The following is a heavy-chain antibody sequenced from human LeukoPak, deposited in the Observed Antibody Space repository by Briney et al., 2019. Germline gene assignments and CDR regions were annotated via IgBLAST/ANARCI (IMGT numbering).Heavy chain of an antibody. CDR2: IYLGDSDT. CDR1: GYSYTNYW. V-gene: IGHV5-51*01. CDR3: ASPLGGDGYNFGY. J-gene: IGHJ4*02. D-gene: IGHD5-24*01. Sequence: GESLKISCKGSGYSYTNYWIGWVRQMPGKGLEWKGIIYLGDSDTRYSPSFQGQVTISADKSIITAYLQWRSLKASDTAMYYCASPLGGDGYNFGYWGQGTLVTVSS.